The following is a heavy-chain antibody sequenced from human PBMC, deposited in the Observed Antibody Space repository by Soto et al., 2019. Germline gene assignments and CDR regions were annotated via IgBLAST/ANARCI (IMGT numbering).Heavy chain of an antibody. Sequence: SETLSLTCTVSGGSISSYDWSWIRQPPGKGLEWIGYIYYSGSTNYNPSLKSRVTISVDTSKNQFSLKLSSVTAADTAVYYCARALGAYSYGYDYYYYYGMDVWGQGTTVTVSS. CDR1: GGSISSYD. J-gene: IGHJ6*02. V-gene: IGHV4-59*01. CDR3: ARALGAYSYGYDYYYYYGMDV. D-gene: IGHD5-18*01. CDR2: IYYSGST.